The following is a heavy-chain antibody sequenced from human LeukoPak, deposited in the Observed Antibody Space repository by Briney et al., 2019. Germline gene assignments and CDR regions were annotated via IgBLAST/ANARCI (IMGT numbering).Heavy chain of an antibody. V-gene: IGHV1-2*06. D-gene: IGHD5-24*01. CDR1: GYTFTGYY. CDR2: INPNSGCT. Sequence: ASVKVSCKASGYTFTGYYMHWVRQAPGQGLEWMGRINPNSGCTNYAQKFQGRVTTTRDTSISTAYMELSRLRSDDTAVYYCARVEMATILDYWGQGTLVTVSS. CDR3: ARVEMATILDY. J-gene: IGHJ4*02.